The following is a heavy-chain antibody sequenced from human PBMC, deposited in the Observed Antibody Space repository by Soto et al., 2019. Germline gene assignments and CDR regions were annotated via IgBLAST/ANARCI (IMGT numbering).Heavy chain of an antibody. Sequence: EAQLVESGGGLVQPGGSLRLSCAASGFIFSSYWMHWVRQAPGKGLVWLSRINPDGSSTNYVDSVKGRFTISRDNAKKTLYLQMNSLRGENTAGYYCARGERATTGYWGQGTLVTVSS. J-gene: IGHJ4*02. D-gene: IGHD1-1*01. V-gene: IGHV3-74*01. CDR3: ARGERATTGY. CDR1: GFIFSSYW. CDR2: INPDGSST.